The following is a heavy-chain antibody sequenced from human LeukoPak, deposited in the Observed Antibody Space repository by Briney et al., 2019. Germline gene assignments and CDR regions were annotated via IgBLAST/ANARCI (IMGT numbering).Heavy chain of an antibody. J-gene: IGHJ4*02. V-gene: IGHV3-30*02. CDR2: IYFDGSNK. CDR3: AKPHFDD. CDR1: GFTFSTYG. Sequence: GGSLRLSCAASGFTFSTYGMHWVRQAPGKGLEWVAFIYFDGSNKYYADSVKGRFTISRDSSKNTLYLQMNSLRAGDTAVYYCAKPHFDDWGQGTLVTVSS.